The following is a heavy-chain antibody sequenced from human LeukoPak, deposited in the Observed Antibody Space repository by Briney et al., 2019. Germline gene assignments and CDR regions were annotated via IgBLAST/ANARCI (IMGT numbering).Heavy chain of an antibody. CDR1: GFTFSSYW. CDR3: ARDSQGYSYGAGY. J-gene: IGHJ4*02. CDR2: IKQDGSEK. V-gene: IGHV3-7*01. D-gene: IGHD5-18*01. Sequence: GGSLRLSCAASGFTFSSYWMSWVRQAPGKGLEWVANIKQDGSEKYYVDSVKGRFTISRDNAKNSLYLQMNSLRAEDTAVYYCARDSQGYSYGAGYWGQGTLVTVSS.